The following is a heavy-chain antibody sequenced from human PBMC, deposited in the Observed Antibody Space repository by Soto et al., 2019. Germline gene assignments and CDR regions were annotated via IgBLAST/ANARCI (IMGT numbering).Heavy chain of an antibody. D-gene: IGHD3-10*01. CDR3: ARGSTYYYVVAEWYLDS. J-gene: IGHJ4*02. CDR2: ISGTSTYI. Sequence: DVQLVESGGGLVKPGGSLRLSCEASQFTFSRYNMYWVRQAPGKGLEWVSTISGTSTYIYYTESLRGRFTVSRDNSKNSLYLQMNSLRVEDTAVYYCARGSTYYYVVAEWYLDSWGQGTLVTVSS. V-gene: IGHV3-21*02. CDR1: QFTFSRYN.